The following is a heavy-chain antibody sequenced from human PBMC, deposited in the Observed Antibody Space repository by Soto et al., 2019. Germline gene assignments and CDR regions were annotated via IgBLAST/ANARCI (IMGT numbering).Heavy chain of an antibody. D-gene: IGHD3-10*01. CDR2: IIPIFGTA. Sequence: QVQLVQSGAEVKKPGSSVKVSCKASGGTFSSYAISWVRQAPGQGLEWMGGIIPIFGTANYAQKFQGRVTSTADESTSTADMELSSLGSEDTAVYYCARVGYYGSGNDFLDYYYYGMYVWGQGTTVTVS. CDR3: ARVGYYGSGNDFLDYYYYGMYV. CDR1: GGTFSSYA. V-gene: IGHV1-69*01. J-gene: IGHJ6*02.